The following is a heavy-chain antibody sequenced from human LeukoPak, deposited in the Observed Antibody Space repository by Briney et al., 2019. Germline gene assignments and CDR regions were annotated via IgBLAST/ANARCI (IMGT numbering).Heavy chain of an antibody. Sequence: PGRSLRLSCAASGFTFSSYGMHWVRQAPGKGLEWVAVISYDGSNKYYADSVKGRFTISRDNSKNTLYLQMNSLRAEDTAVYYCARVGFYDSSGYYSRPTGWFDPWGQGTLVTVSS. CDR1: GFTFSSYG. D-gene: IGHD3-22*01. J-gene: IGHJ5*02. CDR3: ARVGFYDSSGYYSRPTGWFDP. CDR2: ISYDGSNK. V-gene: IGHV3-30*03.